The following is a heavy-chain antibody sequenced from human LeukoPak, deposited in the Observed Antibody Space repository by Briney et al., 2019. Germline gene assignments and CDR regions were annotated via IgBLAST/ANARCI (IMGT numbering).Heavy chain of an antibody. CDR1: GYIFTDYY. J-gene: IGHJ4*02. CDR3: ARAIVGGTYFDY. D-gene: IGHD3-16*01. V-gene: IGHV1-46*01. CDR2: INPSGGST. Sequence: ASVKVSCRASGYIFTDYYMHWVRQAPGQGLEWMGIINPSGGSTSYAQKFQGRVTMTRDMSTSTVYMELSSLRSEDTAVYYCARAIVGGTYFDYWGQGTLVTVSS.